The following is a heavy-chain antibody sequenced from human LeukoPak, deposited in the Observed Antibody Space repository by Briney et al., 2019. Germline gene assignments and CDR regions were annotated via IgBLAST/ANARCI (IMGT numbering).Heavy chain of an antibody. CDR3: AKCGYYYDSSGYYWSDY. D-gene: IGHD3-22*01. CDR2: ISGSGGST. J-gene: IGHJ4*02. CDR1: GFTFSSYA. V-gene: IGHV3-23*01. Sequence: GGSLRLSCAASGFTFSSYAMSWVRQAPGEGLEWVPAISGSGGSTYYADSVKGRFTISRDNSKNTLYLQMNSLRAEDTAVYYCAKCGYYYDSSGYYWSDYWGQGTLVTVSS.